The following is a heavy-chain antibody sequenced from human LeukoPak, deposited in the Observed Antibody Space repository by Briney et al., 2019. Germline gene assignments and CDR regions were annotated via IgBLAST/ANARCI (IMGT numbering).Heavy chain of an antibody. Sequence: PSETLSLTCTVSGGSISSYYWSWIRQPPGKGLEWIGYIYYSGSTNYNPSLKSRVTISVDTSKNQFSLKLSSVTAADTAVYYCARDSSYGDYTYYYYGMDVWGQGTTVTVSS. V-gene: IGHV4-59*01. CDR2: IYYSGST. D-gene: IGHD4-17*01. J-gene: IGHJ6*02. CDR3: ARDSSYGDYTYYYYGMDV. CDR1: GGSISSYY.